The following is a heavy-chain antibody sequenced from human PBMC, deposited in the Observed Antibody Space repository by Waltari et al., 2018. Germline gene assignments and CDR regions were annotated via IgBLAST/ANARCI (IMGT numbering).Heavy chain of an antibody. CDR2: INRSGGST. V-gene: IGHV1-46*01. CDR1: GYTFTSYY. Sequence: QVQLVQSGAEVKKPGASVKVSCKASGYTFTSYYMHWVRQAPGQGLEWMGIINRSGGSTSDAQKFQGRGTRTRETSTSKVYMELSSMRSEDTAVYYCARELRDGYNYCDYWGQGTLVTVSS. CDR3: ARELRDGYNYCDY. D-gene: IGHD1-1*01. J-gene: IGHJ4*02.